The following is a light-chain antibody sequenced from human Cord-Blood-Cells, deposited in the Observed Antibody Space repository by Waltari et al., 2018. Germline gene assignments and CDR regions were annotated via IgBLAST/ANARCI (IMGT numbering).Light chain of an antibody. J-gene: IGKJ2*01. CDR3: QQRSNWPPS. CDR2: DAS. V-gene: IGKV3-11*01. CDR1: QGVSSY. Sequence: EIVLTQSPATLSLSPGERATLSCRASQGVSSYLPWYQQKPGQAPRLLIYDASNRATGIPARFSGSGSGTDFTLTISSLEPEDFAVYYCQQRSNWPPSFGQGTKLEIK.